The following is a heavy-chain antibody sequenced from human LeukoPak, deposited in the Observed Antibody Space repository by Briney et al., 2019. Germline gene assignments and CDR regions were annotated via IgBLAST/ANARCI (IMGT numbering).Heavy chain of an antibody. CDR2: ISNNGRNK. CDR1: GFTFSSYA. V-gene: IGHV3-30*04. Sequence: PGGSLRLSCAASGFTFSSYAMSWVRQAPGKGLEWVAFISNNGRNKDYADSVKGRFTISRDNSKNTLDLQVNSLRPDDTAVYYCTRDLTGHYSIDYWGQGTLVTVSS. CDR3: TRDLTGHYSIDY. D-gene: IGHD3-22*01. J-gene: IGHJ4*02.